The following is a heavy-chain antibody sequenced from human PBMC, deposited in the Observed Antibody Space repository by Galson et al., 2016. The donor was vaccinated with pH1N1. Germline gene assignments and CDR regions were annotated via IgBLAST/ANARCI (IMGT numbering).Heavy chain of an antibody. CDR3: EKIGSGWYELDS. CDR2: INGDGSST. D-gene: IGHD6-19*01. V-gene: IGHV3-74*01. J-gene: IGHJ5*01. CDR1: GFTFSSYW. Sequence: SLRLSCAASGFTFSSYWMHWVRQPPGKGLVWVSCINGDGSSTKYADSVKGRFTISRDNAENTVYLQMNSLSVEDTAVYLCEKIGSGWYELDSWGQGTLVTVSS.